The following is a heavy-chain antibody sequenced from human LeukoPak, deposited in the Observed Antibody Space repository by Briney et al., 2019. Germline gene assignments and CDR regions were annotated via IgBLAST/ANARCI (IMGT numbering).Heavy chain of an antibody. Sequence: SETLSLTCTVSGGSISGYYWSWIRQPPGKGLEWIGYIYYSGNTKYNPTLKSRVTISVDTSKNQFSLKLSSVTAADTAVYYCARDRKDSYNYYGMDVWGQGTTVTVSS. CDR3: ARDRKDSYNYYGMDV. CDR1: GGSISGYY. CDR2: IYYSGNT. V-gene: IGHV4-59*01. J-gene: IGHJ6*02.